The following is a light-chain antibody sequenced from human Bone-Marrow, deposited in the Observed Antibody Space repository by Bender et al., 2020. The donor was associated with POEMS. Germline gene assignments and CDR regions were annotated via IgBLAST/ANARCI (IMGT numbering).Light chain of an antibody. CDR3: LSYTTSSTYV. CDR1: SSDVCVYNY. J-gene: IGLJ1*01. Sequence: QSALTQPPSASGSPGQSVTISCTGTSSDVCVYNYVSWYQHRPGKAPKLIIDEVTKRPAGVSSRFSGSKSGNTASLTISELQAEDEADYYCLSYTTSSTYVFGSGTEVTVL. CDR2: EVT. V-gene: IGLV2-14*01.